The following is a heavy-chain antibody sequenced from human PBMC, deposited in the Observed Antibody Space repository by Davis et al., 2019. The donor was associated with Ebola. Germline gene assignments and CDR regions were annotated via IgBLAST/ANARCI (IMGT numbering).Heavy chain of an antibody. CDR3: ARFLSYPYYYYGMDV. J-gene: IGHJ6*02. V-gene: IGHV4-4*02. CDR2: IYHSGST. D-gene: IGHD2/OR15-2a*01. CDR1: GGSISSSNW. Sequence: SETLSLTCAVSGGSISSSNWWSWVRQPPGKGLEWIGEIYHSGSTNYNPSLKSRVTISVDKSQNQFSLKLSSVTAADTAVYYCARFLSYPYYYYGMDVWGQGTTVTVSS.